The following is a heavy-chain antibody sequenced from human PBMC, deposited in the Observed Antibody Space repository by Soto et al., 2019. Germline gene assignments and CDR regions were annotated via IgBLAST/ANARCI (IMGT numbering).Heavy chain of an antibody. CDR2: IYYSGST. V-gene: IGHV4-59*01. CDR1: GGSISSYY. CDR3: AGMVAAFPLVDYYYYYMDV. D-gene: IGHD2-15*01. Sequence: SETLSLTCTVSGGSISSYYWSWIRQPPGKGLEWIGYIYYSGSTNYNPSLKSRVTISVDTSKNQFSLKLSSVTAADTAVYYCAGMVAAFPLVDYYYYYMDVWGKGTTVTVSS. J-gene: IGHJ6*03.